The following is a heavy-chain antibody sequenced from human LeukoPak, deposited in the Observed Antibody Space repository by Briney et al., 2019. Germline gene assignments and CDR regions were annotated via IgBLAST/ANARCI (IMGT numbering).Heavy chain of an antibody. J-gene: IGHJ4*02. CDR3: ARYVDTAMVRFDY. V-gene: IGHV5-51*01. CDR1: GYSFTNYW. D-gene: IGHD5-18*01. CDR2: IYPGDSDS. Sequence: GESLKISCKGSGYSFTNYWIGWVRQMPGKGLEWMGIIYPGDSDSRYSPSFQGQVTISADKSISTAYLQWSSLKASDTAMYYCARYVDTAMVRFDYWGQGTLVTVSS.